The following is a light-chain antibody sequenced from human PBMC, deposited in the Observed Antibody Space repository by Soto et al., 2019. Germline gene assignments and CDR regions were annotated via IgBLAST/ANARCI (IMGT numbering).Light chain of an antibody. CDR2: TTN. J-gene: IGLJ1*01. CDR1: SSNIGTSS. CDR3: AAWDDSLNGHV. Sequence: QSALTQPHSASGTPGQRVTISCSGSSSNIGTSSVHWFQQLPGTAPKLLISTTNQRPSGVPERFSGSKSGTSASLAISGLQSEDEADYYCAAWDDSLNGHVFGTGTQLTVL. V-gene: IGLV1-44*01.